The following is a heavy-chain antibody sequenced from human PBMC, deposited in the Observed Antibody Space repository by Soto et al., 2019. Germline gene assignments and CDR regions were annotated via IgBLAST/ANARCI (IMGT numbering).Heavy chain of an antibody. CDR3: ARGEVRFDY. J-gene: IGHJ4*02. V-gene: IGHV4-39*01. CDR2: FYYSGST. Sequence: PSETLSLTCTVSGASISSRSYYLGWIRQPPGKGLEWIGSFYYSGSTYYNPSLKSRVTISVDTSKNQFSLKLSSVTAADTAVYYCARGEVRFDYWGQGTLVTVSS. CDR1: GASISSRSYY. D-gene: IGHD1-26*01.